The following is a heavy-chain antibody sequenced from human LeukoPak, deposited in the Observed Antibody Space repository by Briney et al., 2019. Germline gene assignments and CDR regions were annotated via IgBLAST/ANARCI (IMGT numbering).Heavy chain of an antibody. CDR1: GGTFSSYA. J-gene: IGHJ5*02. V-gene: IGHV1-69*13. CDR2: SIPIFGTA. D-gene: IGHD3-10*01. Sequence: SVTVSCKASGGTFSSYAISWVRQAPGQGLEWMGVSIPIFGTANYAQKFQGRVTITADESTSTAYMELSSLRSEDTAVYYCARGVPKRGSGSFNWFDPWGQGTLVTVSS. CDR3: ARGVPKRGSGSFNWFDP.